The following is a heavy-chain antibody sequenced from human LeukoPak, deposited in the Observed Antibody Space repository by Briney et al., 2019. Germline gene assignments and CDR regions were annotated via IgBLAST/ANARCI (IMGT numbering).Heavy chain of an antibody. CDR3: AREDVGLEYCGGDCYSGVDY. D-gene: IGHD2-21*02. V-gene: IGHV4-61*02. Sequence: SETLSLACAVSGGSISSGGYSWSWIRQPAGKGLEWIGRSYTSGSTNYNPSLKSRVTISVYTSKNQFSLKLSSVTAADTAVYYCAREDVGLEYCGGDCYSGVDYWGQGTLVTVSS. CDR2: SYTSGST. CDR1: GGSISSGGYS. J-gene: IGHJ4*02.